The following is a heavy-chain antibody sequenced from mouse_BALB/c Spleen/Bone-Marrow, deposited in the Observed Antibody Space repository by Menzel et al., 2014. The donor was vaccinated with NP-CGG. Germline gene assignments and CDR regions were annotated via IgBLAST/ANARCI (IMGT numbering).Heavy chain of an antibody. V-gene: IGHV5-17*02. Sequence: EVQGVESGGGLVQPGGSRKLSCAASGFTFSSFGMHWVRQAPEKGLEWVAYISSGSSNIYYAGTVKGRFTISRDNPKNTLFLQMTSLRSEDTAMYYCTRGGNWDDFDYWGQGTTLTVSS. CDR1: GFTFSSFG. D-gene: IGHD4-1*01. CDR3: TRGGNWDDFDY. J-gene: IGHJ2*01. CDR2: ISSGSSNI.